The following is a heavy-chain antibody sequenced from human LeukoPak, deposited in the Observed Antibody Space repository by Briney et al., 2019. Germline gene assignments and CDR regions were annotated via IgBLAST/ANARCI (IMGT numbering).Heavy chain of an antibody. CDR3: ARQSPSQGTDY. CDR1: GFTFSSYG. V-gene: IGHV3-23*01. Sequence: GGSLRLSCTASGFTFSSYGMSWVRRAPGKGLKRVSAISGGGTYYADSVKGRFTISRDNSKNTLYLQMNSLRVEDTAVYYCARQSPSQGTDYWGQGTLITVSS. CDR2: ISGGGT. J-gene: IGHJ4*02.